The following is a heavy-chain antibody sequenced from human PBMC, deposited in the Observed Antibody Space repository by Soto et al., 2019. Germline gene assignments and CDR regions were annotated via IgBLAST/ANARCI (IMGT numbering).Heavy chain of an antibody. Sequence: SETLSLTCTVSGGSISSGGYYWSWIRQHPGKGLEWIGYIYYSGSTYYNPSLKSRVTVSVDTSKNQFSLKLSSVTAADTAVYYCARDLGGYSGYEGDPNAFDIWGQGTMVTVSS. V-gene: IGHV4-31*03. J-gene: IGHJ3*02. D-gene: IGHD5-12*01. CDR1: GGSISSGGYY. CDR2: IYYSGST. CDR3: ARDLGGYSGYEGDPNAFDI.